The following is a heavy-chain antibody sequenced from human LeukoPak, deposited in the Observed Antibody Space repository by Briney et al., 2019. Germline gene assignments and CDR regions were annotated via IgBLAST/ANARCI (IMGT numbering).Heavy chain of an antibody. Sequence: SATLSLTCSASGVSISSYYWSWIRQTPGKGLEWIGYIYYRGSTYYNPSLKSLVTKSVDTSKNQFSLKLSSVTAADTAVYYCARVRDYYDSSGYYGHYYGMDVWGQGTTVTVSS. CDR1: GVSISSYY. CDR3: ARVRDYYDSSGYYGHYYGMDV. D-gene: IGHD3-22*01. CDR2: IYYRGST. V-gene: IGHV4-59*08. J-gene: IGHJ6*02.